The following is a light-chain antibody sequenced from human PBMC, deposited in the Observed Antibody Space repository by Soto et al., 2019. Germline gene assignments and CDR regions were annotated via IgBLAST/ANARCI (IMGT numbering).Light chain of an antibody. CDR2: GAS. Sequence: IVLTQSPVTLSLSPGEIGTLSCRTSQSVSSYLAWYQQKPGQAPRLLIYGASSRATGIPDRFSGTGSETDFTLTISRLEPEDFAVYYCQQYDNSPITFGQGTRLEIK. CDR1: QSVSSY. CDR3: QQYDNSPIT. V-gene: IGKV3-20*01. J-gene: IGKJ5*01.